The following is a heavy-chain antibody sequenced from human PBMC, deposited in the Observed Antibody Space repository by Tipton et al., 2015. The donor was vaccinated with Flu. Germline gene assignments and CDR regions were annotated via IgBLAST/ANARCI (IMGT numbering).Heavy chain of an antibody. CDR3: ARRDYSNYVSEPKNWFDS. CDR2: ISSSGSTI. D-gene: IGHD4-11*01. Sequence: QVQLVQSGGGLVKPGGYLRLSCAASGFTFSDDYMSWIRQAPGKGLEWVSHISSSGSTINYADSVKGRFTISRDNAKNSLYLQMNSPRAEDTAVYYCARRDYSNYVSEPKNWFDSWGQGALVIVSS. CDR1: GFTFSDDY. V-gene: IGHV3-11*01. J-gene: IGHJ5*01.